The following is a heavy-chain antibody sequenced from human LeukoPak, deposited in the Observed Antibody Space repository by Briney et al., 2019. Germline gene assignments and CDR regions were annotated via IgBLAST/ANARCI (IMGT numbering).Heavy chain of an antibody. CDR2: SDYSGST. CDR3: ATTMTARPHDAFDI. J-gene: IGHJ3*02. V-gene: IGHV4-39*01. D-gene: IGHD6-6*01. Sequence: SETLSLTCTVSGASIRSRSYYWAWIRPSPGKGPEWIGSSDYSGSTNYNLSLKSRVTMSVDTSTNQFSLRLSSVTAADTAVYYCATTMTARPHDAFDIWGQGTMVAVS. CDR1: GASIRSRSYY.